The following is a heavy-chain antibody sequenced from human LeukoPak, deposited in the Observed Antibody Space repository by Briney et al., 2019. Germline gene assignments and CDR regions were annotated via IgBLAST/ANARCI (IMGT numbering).Heavy chain of an antibody. CDR1: GFPFTSYW. Sequence: GGSLRRSCAASGFPFTSYWMHWVRQAPGKGLVWVSRVDGDGSTTTYADCVEARFTISRDNAKNTLYLKMNSMRTEDTAVFYCASPQHDDLYTFDIWGQGTMVTVSS. CDR2: VDGDGSTT. J-gene: IGHJ3*02. V-gene: IGHV3-74*01. D-gene: IGHD4-17*01. CDR3: ASPQHDDLYTFDI.